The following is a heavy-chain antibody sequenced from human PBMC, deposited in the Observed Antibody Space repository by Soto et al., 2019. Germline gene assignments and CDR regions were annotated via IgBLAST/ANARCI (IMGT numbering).Heavy chain of an antibody. CDR3: ASRGYDFWSGLYP. V-gene: IGHV1-3*04. J-gene: IGHJ5*02. D-gene: IGHD3-3*01. CDR2: LNTGNGNT. CDR1: GSTFTAYG. Sequence: ASVKVSCKASGSTFTAYGIHWVRQAPGQRLEWMGWLNTGNGNTKYSQKFQGRVTITRDTSARTAYMELNSLRSEDTAVYYCASRGYDFWSGLYPWGQGTLVTVSS.